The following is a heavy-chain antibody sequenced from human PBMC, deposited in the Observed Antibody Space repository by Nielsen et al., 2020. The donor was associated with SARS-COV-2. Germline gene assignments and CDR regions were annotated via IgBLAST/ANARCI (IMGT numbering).Heavy chain of an antibody. J-gene: IGHJ3*02. CDR3: AKLLSGVYDAFDI. CDR2: ISSSSTTT. V-gene: IGHV3-48*04. D-gene: IGHD2/OR15-2a*01. Sequence: GESLKISCAASGFTFSTYGLSWVRQAPGKGLEWLSYISSSSTTTYYAGSVKGRFTISRDNAKNSLYLQMNSLRAEDTALYYCAKLLSGVYDAFDIWGQGTMVTVSS. CDR1: GFTFSTYG.